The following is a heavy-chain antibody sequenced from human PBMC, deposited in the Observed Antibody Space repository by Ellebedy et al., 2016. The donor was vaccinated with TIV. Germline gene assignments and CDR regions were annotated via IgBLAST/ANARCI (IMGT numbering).Heavy chain of an antibody. D-gene: IGHD2-8*01. V-gene: IGHV1-18*01. Sequence: ASVKVSXXASGYTFTSYGISWVRQAPGQGLEWMGWISAYNGNTNYAQKLQGRVTMTTDTSTSTAYMELSSLRSEDTAVYYCAAVWDAFDIWGQGTMVTVSS. J-gene: IGHJ3*02. CDR1: GYTFTSYG. CDR2: ISAYNGNT. CDR3: AAVWDAFDI.